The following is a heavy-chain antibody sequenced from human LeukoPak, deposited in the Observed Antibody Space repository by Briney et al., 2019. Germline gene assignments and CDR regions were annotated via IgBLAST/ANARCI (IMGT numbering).Heavy chain of an antibody. D-gene: IGHD3-9*01. CDR1: EFTFGSYS. V-gene: IGHV3-48*01. Sequence: GGSLRLSCAASEFTFGSYSMNWVRQAPGKGLEWVSYISSSSSTIYYADSVKGRFTISRDNAKNSLYLQMNSLRAEDTAVYYCAGLDYDILTGPNDYWGQGTLVTVSS. CDR2: ISSSSSTI. CDR3: AGLDYDILTGPNDY. J-gene: IGHJ4*02.